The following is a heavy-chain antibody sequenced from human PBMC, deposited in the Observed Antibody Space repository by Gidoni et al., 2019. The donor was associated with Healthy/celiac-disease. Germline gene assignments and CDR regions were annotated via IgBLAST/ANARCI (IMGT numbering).Heavy chain of an antibody. D-gene: IGHD1-26*01. Sequence: QVQLQESGPGLVKPSETLSLTCTVSGGSVSSGSYSWSWIRQPPGKGMEWIVYIYYSGSTNYNPSLKIRVTISVDTSKNQFSLKLSSVTAADTAVYYCARDQGDSGSPSFGYWGQGTLVTVSS. CDR2: IYYSGST. CDR3: ARDQGDSGSPSFGY. J-gene: IGHJ4*02. V-gene: IGHV4-61*01. CDR1: GGSVSSGSYS.